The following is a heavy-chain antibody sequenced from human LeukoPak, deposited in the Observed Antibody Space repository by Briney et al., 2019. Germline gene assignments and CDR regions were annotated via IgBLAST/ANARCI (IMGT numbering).Heavy chain of an antibody. V-gene: IGHV3-30*04. Sequence: SGGSLRLSCEASGLTFRTYAMHWVRQAPGKGLEWVAVISYDADKKQYADSVKGRFTISRDSSKNTLYLQMNSLRPEDTAMYYCARDYWRGYCRATMCRIDYWGQGTLVTVAS. CDR2: ISYDADKK. D-gene: IGHD3-3*01. CDR1: GLTFRTYA. CDR3: ARDYWRGYCRATMCRIDY. J-gene: IGHJ4*01.